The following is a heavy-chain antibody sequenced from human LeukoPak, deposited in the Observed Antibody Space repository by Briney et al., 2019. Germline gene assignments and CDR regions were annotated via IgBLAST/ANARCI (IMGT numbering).Heavy chain of an antibody. J-gene: IGHJ4*02. V-gene: IGHV3-48*03. Sequence: PGGSLRLSCAASGFTFSNYEMHSVRQAPGKGLEWVSYIRSSGSTIYYADSVKGRFTISRDNAKNSLYLQMNSLRAEDTAVYYCAREGVTAPGDYWGQGTLVTVSS. D-gene: IGHD2-21*02. CDR1: GFTFSNYE. CDR3: AREGVTAPGDY. CDR2: IRSSGSTI.